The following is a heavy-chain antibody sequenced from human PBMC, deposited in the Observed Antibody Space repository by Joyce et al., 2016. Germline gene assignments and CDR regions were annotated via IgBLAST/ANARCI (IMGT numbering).Heavy chain of an antibody. V-gene: IGHV4-4*02. D-gene: IGHD5-12*01. CDR3: ARNGAYSQDS. CDR1: GGSISSAHW. Sequence: QVQLQESGPGLVKPSGTLSLTCAVSGGSISSAHWWSWVRQPPGKGLEWIGEISLGGSTTYNPSLKSRVTISVDKSKNQLSPKMNSVTAADTAVYYCARNGAYSQDSWGQGTLVTVSS. CDR2: ISLGGST. J-gene: IGHJ5*01.